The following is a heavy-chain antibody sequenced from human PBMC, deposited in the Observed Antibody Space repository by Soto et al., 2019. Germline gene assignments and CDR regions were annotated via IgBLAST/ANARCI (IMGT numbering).Heavy chain of an antibody. D-gene: IGHD4-4*01. CDR1: GGSISSYY. CDR2: IYYSGST. CDR3: ARVSGNAPGRENWFDP. V-gene: IGHV4-59*01. Sequence: PSETLSLTCTVSGGSISSYYWSWIRQPPGKGLEWIGYIYYSGSTNYNPSLKSRVTISVDTSKNQFSLKLSSVTAAVTAVYYCARVSGNAPGRENWFDPWGQGTLVTSPQ. J-gene: IGHJ5*02.